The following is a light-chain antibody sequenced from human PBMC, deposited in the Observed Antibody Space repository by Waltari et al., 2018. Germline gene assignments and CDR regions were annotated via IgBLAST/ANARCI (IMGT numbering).Light chain of an antibody. CDR1: QSISSY. J-gene: IGKJ2*01. CDR3: QQSYSAPRT. V-gene: IGKV1-39*01. CDR2: AAS. Sequence: DIQMTQSPSSLSASVGDRVTITCRASQSISSYLNWYQQKPGKAPNLLIYAASSLQSGVPSRFSGSGSGTDFTLTISRLQPEDFATYHCQQSYSAPRTFGQGTKLEI.